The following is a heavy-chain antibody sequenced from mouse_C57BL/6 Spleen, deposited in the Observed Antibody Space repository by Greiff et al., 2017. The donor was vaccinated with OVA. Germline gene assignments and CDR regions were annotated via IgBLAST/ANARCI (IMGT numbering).Heavy chain of an antibody. D-gene: IGHD6-5*01. CDR3: ARSYAYFDY. V-gene: IGHV1-26*01. CDR1: GYTFTDYY. J-gene: IGHJ2*01. CDR2: INPNNGGT. Sequence: VQLQQSGPELVKPGASVKISCKASGYTFTDYYMNWVKQSHGKSLEWIGDINPNNGGTSYNQKFKGKATLTVDKSSSTAYMELRSLTSKDSAVYYCARSYAYFDYWGQGTTLTVSS.